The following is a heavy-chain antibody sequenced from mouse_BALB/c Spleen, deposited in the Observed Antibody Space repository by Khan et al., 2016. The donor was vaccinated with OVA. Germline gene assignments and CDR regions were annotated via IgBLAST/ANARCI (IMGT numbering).Heavy chain of an antibody. D-gene: IGHD2-14*01. V-gene: IGHV4-1*02. Sequence: EVKLLESGGGLVQPGGSLKLSCAASGFAFSRYWMSWVRQAPGKGLEWIGEINPDSSTINYTPSLKDKFIISRDNAKNTLYLQMSKLRSGDTALYYCARPYRYDGRAWFAYWGQGTLVTVSA. CDR1: GFAFSRYW. CDR3: ARPYRYDGRAWFAY. J-gene: IGHJ3*01. CDR2: INPDSSTI.